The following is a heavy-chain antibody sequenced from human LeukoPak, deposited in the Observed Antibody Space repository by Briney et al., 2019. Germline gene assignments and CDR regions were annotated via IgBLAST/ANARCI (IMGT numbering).Heavy chain of an antibody. D-gene: IGHD2-2*01. CDR2: IYYSGST. V-gene: IGHV4-59*01. J-gene: IGHJ4*02. CDR1: GGSISPYY. Sequence: SETLSLTCSLSGGSISPYYWSWIRQPPGKGLEWIGYIYYSGSTNYNPSLKSRVTISVDTSKNQFSLKLSSVTAADTAVYYCARAAARGYCSSTSCHGEIDYWGQGTLVTVSS. CDR3: ARAAARGYCSSTSCHGEIDY.